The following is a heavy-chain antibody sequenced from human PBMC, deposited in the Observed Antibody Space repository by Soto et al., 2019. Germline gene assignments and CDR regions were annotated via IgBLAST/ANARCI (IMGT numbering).Heavy chain of an antibody. D-gene: IGHD3-16*01. CDR3: ARVTGGTSNPKPYYYYYYGMDV. CDR2: IIPIFGTA. CDR1: GGTFSSYA. Sequence: ASVKVSCKASGGTFSSYAISWVRQAPGQGLEWMGGIIPIFGTANYAQKFQGRVTITADESTSTAYMELSSLRSEDTAVYYCARVTGGTSNPKPYYYYYYGMDVWGQGTTVTVSS. V-gene: IGHV1-69*13. J-gene: IGHJ6*02.